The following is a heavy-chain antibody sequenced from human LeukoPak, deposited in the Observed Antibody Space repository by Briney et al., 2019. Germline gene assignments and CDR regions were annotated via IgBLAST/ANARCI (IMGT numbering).Heavy chain of an antibody. Sequence: GSLRLSCAASGFTFSSYAMSWVRQAPGKGLEGVSAISGSGGSTYYADSVKGRFTISRDNSKNTLYLQMNSLRAEDTAVYYCAKDRRDSSGYYYSRFDYWGQGTLVTVSS. V-gene: IGHV3-23*01. CDR3: AKDRRDSSGYYYSRFDY. CDR1: GFTFSSYA. CDR2: ISGSGGST. J-gene: IGHJ4*02. D-gene: IGHD3-22*01.